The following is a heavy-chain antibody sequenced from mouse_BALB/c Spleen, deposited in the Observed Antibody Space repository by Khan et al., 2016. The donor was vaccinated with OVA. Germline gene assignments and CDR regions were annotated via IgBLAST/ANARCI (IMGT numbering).Heavy chain of an antibody. D-gene: IGHD1-1*01. V-gene: IGHV1-7*01. CDR2: INPSTGYT. CDR3: ARRGLRWEFYY. CDR1: GYTFINYW. Sequence: QVQLKESGAELAKPGASVKMSCKASGYTFINYWILWVKQRPGQGLEWLGYINPSTGYTEYNQNFKDKATLSADKSSSTAYMQLSSLTSEDSAVYYCARRGLRWEFYYWGQGTT. J-gene: IGHJ2*01.